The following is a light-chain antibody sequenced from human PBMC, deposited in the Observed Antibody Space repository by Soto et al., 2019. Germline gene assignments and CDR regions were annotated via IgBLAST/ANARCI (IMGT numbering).Light chain of an antibody. J-gene: IGLJ3*02. V-gene: IGLV6-57*04. CDR1: SGNIASNY. Sequence: NFMLTQPHSVSESPGKTVTISCTRSSGNIASNYVHWYQQRPGSAPTIMIFEDNLRPSGVPDRFSGSIDSSSNSASLTISGLMPEDEADYYCLSYDSSNHGVFGGGTKVTVL. CDR3: LSYDSSNHGV. CDR2: EDN.